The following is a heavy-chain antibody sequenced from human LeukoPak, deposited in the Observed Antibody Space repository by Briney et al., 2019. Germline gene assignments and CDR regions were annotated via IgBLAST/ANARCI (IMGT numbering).Heavy chain of an antibody. V-gene: IGHV3-23*01. CDR3: AKVASAGSGY. Sequence: PGGSLRLSCAASGFTFSSYALTWVRQAPGKGLAWVSSISDSGANTYYADSVKGRFTISRDNSKNTLYLQMNSLRAEDTAVYYCAKVASAGSGYWGQGTLVTVSS. CDR1: GFTFSSYA. CDR2: ISDSGANT. D-gene: IGHD1-14*01. J-gene: IGHJ4*02.